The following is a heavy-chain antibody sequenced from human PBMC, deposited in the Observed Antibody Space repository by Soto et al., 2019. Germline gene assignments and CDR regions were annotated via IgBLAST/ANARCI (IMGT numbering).Heavy chain of an antibody. Sequence: SETLSLTCTVSGGSVSSGGYYWSWIRQPPGKGLEWIGYIYYSGSTNYNPSLKSRVTISVDTSKNQFSLKLSSVTAADTAVYYCARELRGMDVWGQGTTVTVSS. CDR1: GGSVSSGGYY. CDR3: ARELRGMDV. CDR2: IYYSGST. J-gene: IGHJ6*02. V-gene: IGHV4-61*08.